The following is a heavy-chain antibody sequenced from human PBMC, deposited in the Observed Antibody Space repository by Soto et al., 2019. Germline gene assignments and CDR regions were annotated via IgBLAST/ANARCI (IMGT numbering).Heavy chain of an antibody. D-gene: IGHD3-3*01. Sequence: ASVKVSCKASGYTFTSYAMHWVRQAPGQRPEWMGWISAYNGNTNYAQKLQGRVTMTTDTSTSTAYMELRSLRSDDTAVYYCARLRFLEWLSIPYYFDYWGQGTLVTVSS. J-gene: IGHJ4*02. CDR2: ISAYNGNT. CDR3: ARLRFLEWLSIPYYFDY. V-gene: IGHV1-18*01. CDR1: GYTFTSYA.